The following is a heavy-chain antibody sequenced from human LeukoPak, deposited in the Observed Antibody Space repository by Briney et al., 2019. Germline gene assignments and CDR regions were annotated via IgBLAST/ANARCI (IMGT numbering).Heavy chain of an antibody. CDR1: GVSISSGGYY. V-gene: IGHV4-31*03. CDR2: INYSGNT. J-gene: IGHJ4*02. D-gene: IGHD3-22*01. CDR3: ARGRAYDYVSSPPGAFADD. Sequence: SETLSLTCTVSGVSISSGGYYWSWIRQHPGKGLEWIGHINYSGNTYYSPSLQSRGTISLDRSKNQFSLKLSSVTAADTAVYYCARGRAYDYVSSPPGAFADDWGQGALVTVTS.